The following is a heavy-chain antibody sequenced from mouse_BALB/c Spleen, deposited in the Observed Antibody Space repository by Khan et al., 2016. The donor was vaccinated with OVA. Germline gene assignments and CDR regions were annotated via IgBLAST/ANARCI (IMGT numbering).Heavy chain of an antibody. CDR3: ARSPYGNFDY. CDR2: ISSDGDYT. Sequence: EVELVESGGGLVKPGGSLKLSCAVSGFTFSTYAMSWVRQTPEKRLEWVATISSDGDYTYYPDNVTGRFTISRDNAKNTLYLQMSSLRSEDTAMYYCARSPYGNFDYWGQGTLVTVSA. CDR1: GFTFSTYA. D-gene: IGHD2-1*01. V-gene: IGHV5-9-3*01. J-gene: IGHJ3*01.